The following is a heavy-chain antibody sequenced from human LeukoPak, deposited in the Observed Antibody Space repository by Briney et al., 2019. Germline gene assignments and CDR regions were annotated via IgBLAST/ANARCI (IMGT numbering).Heavy chain of an antibody. J-gene: IGHJ4*02. V-gene: IGHV4-34*01. CDR2: INHSGST. D-gene: IGHD5-24*01. CDR1: GGSFSGYY. CDR3: ARDPMAFQMYYFDY. Sequence: SETLSLTCAVYGGSFSGYYWSWIRQPPGKGLEWIGEINHSGSTNYNPSLKSRVTISVDTSKNQFSLKLSSVTAADTAVYYCARDPMAFQMYYFDYWGQGTLVTVSS.